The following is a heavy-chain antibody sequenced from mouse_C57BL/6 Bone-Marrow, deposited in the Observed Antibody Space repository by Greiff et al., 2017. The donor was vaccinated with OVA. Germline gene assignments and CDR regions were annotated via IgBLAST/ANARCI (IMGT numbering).Heavy chain of an antibody. CDR2: IWSGGST. CDR1: GFSLTSYG. J-gene: IGHJ3*01. CDR3: AKIYYGSSYFAY. D-gene: IGHD1-1*01. Sequence: VMLVESGPGLVQPSQSLSITCTVSGFSLTSYGVHWVRQPPGKGLEWLGVIWSGGSTDYNAAFISRLSISKDNSKSQVFFKMNSLQADDTAIYYCAKIYYGSSYFAYWGQGTLVTVSA. V-gene: IGHV2-4*01.